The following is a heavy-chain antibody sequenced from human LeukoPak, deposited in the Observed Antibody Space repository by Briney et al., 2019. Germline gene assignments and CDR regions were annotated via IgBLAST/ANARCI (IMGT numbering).Heavy chain of an antibody. D-gene: IGHD2-21*02. J-gene: IGHJ4*02. CDR2: KYSDGCST. CDR1: GCAFSSYW. CDR3: ARDDSYSFTY. Sequence: GGSLRLSCAASGCAFSSYWMHWVRQAPGKGLVWVSRKYSDGCSTTYADSVKGRFTISRDNAKNTVFLQMNSLRVEDTAIYYCARDDSYSFTYWGQGTLVTVSS. V-gene: IGHV3-74*01.